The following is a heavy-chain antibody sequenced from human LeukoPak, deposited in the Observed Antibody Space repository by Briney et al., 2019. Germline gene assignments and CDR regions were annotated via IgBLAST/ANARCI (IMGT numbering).Heavy chain of an antibody. Sequence: TLSLSRAPSRLTPSSDWTNGGCEAPPGGQGRVVAITQDVSEKNYVHPARGRFTISRDSAKNPLSLQLNSLRAEGTAVYYCVPSAVGRGVSFDVDYWGQETLVTVSS. CDR2: ITQDVSEK. CDR3: VPSAVGRGVSFDVDY. J-gene: IGHJ4*02. V-gene: IGHV3-7*01. CDR1: RLTPSSDW. D-gene: IGHD3-10*01.